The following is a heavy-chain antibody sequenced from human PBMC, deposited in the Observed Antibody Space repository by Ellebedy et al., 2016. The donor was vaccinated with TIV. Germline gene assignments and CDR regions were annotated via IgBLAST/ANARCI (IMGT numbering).Heavy chain of an antibody. Sequence: GESLKISXAASGFTFNNAWMSWVRQAPGKGLEWVANINGDESLKFYVHSVKGRFTISRDNAKNSLYLQMNSLRAEDTAFYYCAREEATGSGWSDIDYWGQGTLVSVSS. CDR3: AREEATGSGWSDIDY. J-gene: IGHJ4*02. CDR1: GFTFNNAW. CDR2: INGDESLK. V-gene: IGHV3-7*01. D-gene: IGHD6-19*01.